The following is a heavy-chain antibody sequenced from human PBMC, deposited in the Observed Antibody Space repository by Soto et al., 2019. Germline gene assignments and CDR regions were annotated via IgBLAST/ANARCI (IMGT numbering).Heavy chain of an antibody. V-gene: IGHV4-38-2*01. J-gene: IGHJ5*02. CDR3: ARVVRFCSSPSCRGRNWFDP. CDR2: IYHTGTT. Sequence: SETLSLTCAVSGDSISSGYYWAWIRQPPGKGLEWVASIYHTGTTYYNPSLKSRITISMDTSKNQFSLRLTSVTAADTAEYHCARVVRFCSSPSCRGRNWFDPWGQGTRVTVSS. CDR1: GDSISSGYY. D-gene: IGHD2-2*01.